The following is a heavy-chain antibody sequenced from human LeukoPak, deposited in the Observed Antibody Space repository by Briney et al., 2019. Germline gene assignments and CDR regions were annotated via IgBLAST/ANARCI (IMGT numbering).Heavy chain of an antibody. V-gene: IGHV1-2*02. Sequence: ASVKVPCKASGYTFTGYHIHWVRQAPGQGLECMGWINPNSGGTNYAQKFQGRVTMTRDTSISTAYMELSRLRSDDTAVYYCARGGSGSYFSWLDPWGQGTLVTVPS. D-gene: IGHD3-10*01. J-gene: IGHJ5*02. CDR2: INPNSGGT. CDR3: ARGGSGSYFSWLDP. CDR1: GYTFTGYH.